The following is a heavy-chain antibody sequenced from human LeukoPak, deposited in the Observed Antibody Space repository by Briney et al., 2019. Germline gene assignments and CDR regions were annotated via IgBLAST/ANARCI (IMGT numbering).Heavy chain of an antibody. CDR1: GYIFSNYG. D-gene: IGHD3-16*02. V-gene: IGHV1-8*01. CDR3: ARGLRSDY. Sequence: ASVKVSCKASGYIFSNYGINWVRQAPGHGLERMGWMNPNSGRRVYAQKFQGRVTMTRNSSINTAYMELTSLRSDDRAVYYCARGLRSDYWGQGTLVTVSS. J-gene: IGHJ4*02. CDR2: MNPNSGRR.